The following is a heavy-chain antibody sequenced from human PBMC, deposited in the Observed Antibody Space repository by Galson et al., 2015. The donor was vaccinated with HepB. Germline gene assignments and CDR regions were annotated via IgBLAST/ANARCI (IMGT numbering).Heavy chain of an antibody. CDR2: TSHDGAFL. Sequence: SLRLSCAASGLTFSSYVMHWVRQAPGKGLEWVATTSHDGAFLHYADSVKGRFTISRDNSKNTVYLQLNSLRVEDTAVYYCTRGSDCLSNSCYRRFEYWGQGTLVTVSS. D-gene: IGHD2-2*01. V-gene: IGHV3-30-3*01. J-gene: IGHJ4*02. CDR3: TRGSDCLSNSCYRRFEY. CDR1: GLTFSSYV.